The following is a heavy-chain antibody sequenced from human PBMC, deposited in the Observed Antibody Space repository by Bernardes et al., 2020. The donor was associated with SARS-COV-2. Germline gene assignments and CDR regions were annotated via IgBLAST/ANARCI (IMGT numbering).Heavy chain of an antibody. Sequence: SETLSLTCAVYGASFSGYYWSWIRQAPGKGLEWIGEINHSGNTNYNPSLKSRLTISLDTSKNHISLKLSSVTAADTAVYFCATVPTWELYLGDWGQGTLVTVSS. CDR2: INHSGNT. D-gene: IGHD1-26*01. CDR1: GASFSGYY. J-gene: IGHJ4*02. CDR3: ATVPTWELYLGD. V-gene: IGHV4-34*01.